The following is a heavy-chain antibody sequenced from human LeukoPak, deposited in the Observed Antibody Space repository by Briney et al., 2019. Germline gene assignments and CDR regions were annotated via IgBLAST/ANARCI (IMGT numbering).Heavy chain of an antibody. CDR1: GFTFSSYA. CDR3: AKETDYYDSSGYPAEYFQH. CDR2: ISGNGGST. Sequence: GGSLRLSCAASGFTFSSYAMSWVRQAPGKGLEWVSSISGNGGSTYYADSVKGRFTISRDNSKNTLYLQMNSLRAEDTAVYYCAKETDYYDSSGYPAEYFQHWGQGTLVTVSS. D-gene: IGHD3-22*01. V-gene: IGHV3-23*01. J-gene: IGHJ1*01.